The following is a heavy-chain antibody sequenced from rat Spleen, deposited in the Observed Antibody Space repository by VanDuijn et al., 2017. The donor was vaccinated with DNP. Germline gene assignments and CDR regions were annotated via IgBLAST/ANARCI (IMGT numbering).Heavy chain of an antibody. Sequence: EVQLQESGPGLVKPSQSLSLTCSVTGYSITSNFRWSWIRKFPGNKLEWMGYINGAGNTNYNPSLKSRIPITRDTSKNQFFLQVNSVTTEDSATYYCAIQLGVFEYWGQGVLVTVSS. CDR3: AIQLGVFEY. D-gene: IGHD5-1*01. V-gene: IGHV3-3*01. J-gene: IGHJ2*01. CDR2: INGAGNT. CDR1: GYSITSNFR.